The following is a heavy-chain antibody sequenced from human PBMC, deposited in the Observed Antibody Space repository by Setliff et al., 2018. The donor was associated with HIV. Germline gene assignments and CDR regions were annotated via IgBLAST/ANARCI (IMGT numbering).Heavy chain of an antibody. CDR3: ARKEKGGAFDI. CDR2: IHHSGTA. J-gene: IGHJ3*02. CDR1: GGSISSHY. Sequence: PSETLSLTCSVSGGSISSHYWSWIRQPPGKGLEWIGSIHHSGTAYDNPSLKSRVTISVDTSRNEFSLKLSSVTAADTAVYYCARKEKGGAFDIWGLGTLVTVSS. V-gene: IGHV4-59*11.